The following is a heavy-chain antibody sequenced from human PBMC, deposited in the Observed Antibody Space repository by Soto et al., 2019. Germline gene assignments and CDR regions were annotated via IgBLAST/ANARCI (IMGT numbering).Heavy chain of an antibody. D-gene: IGHD6-13*01. Sequence: SCAASGFTFSSYAMSWVRQAPGKGLEWVSAISGSGGSTYYADSVKGRFTISRDNSKNTLYLQMNSLRAEDTAVYYCAKDVYSSSPNNWFDPWGQGTLVTVSS. CDR3: AKDVYSSSPNNWFDP. CDR2: ISGSGGST. V-gene: IGHV3-23*01. J-gene: IGHJ5*02. CDR1: GFTFSSYA.